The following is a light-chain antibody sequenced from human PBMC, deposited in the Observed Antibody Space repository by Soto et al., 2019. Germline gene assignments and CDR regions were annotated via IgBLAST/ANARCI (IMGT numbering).Light chain of an antibody. J-gene: IGKJ1*01. V-gene: IGKV2-30*01. CDR3: MQGTHWPWT. Sequence: DVVMTQSPLSLPVTLGQPASISCRSSQSPLYSDGNTYLSWFQQRPGQSPRRLIYKVSNRDSGVPDRFSGSGSGTDFTLKISRVEAEDVGLYYCMQGTHWPWTFGQGTKVEI. CDR1: QSPLYSDGNTY. CDR2: KVS.